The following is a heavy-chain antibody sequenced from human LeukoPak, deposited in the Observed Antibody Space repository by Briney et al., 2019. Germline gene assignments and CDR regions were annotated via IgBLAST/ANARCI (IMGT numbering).Heavy chain of an antibody. V-gene: IGHV3-53*01. Sequence: GGSLRLSCAASGFTVSSNYMSWVRQAPGKGLKWVSVIYSGGSTYYAESVKGRFTISRDNSKNTLYLQMNSLRAEDTAVYYCARGGYNYGYGYFDYWGQGTLVTVSS. CDR2: IYSGGST. CDR1: GFTVSSNY. D-gene: IGHD5-18*01. CDR3: ARGGYNYGYGYFDY. J-gene: IGHJ4*02.